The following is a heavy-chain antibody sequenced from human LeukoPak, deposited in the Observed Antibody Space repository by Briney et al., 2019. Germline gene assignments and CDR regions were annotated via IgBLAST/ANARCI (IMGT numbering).Heavy chain of an antibody. CDR3: ARIPRDDILTGYYIPEDY. CDR1: GYSISRGYY. D-gene: IGHD3-9*01. Sequence: SETLSLTRTVSGYSISRGYYWGWIRQPPGTGLEWIGCIYHSGSTYYNPCLKSRVTISVDTSKNQFSLKLSSVTAADTAVYYCARIPRDDILTGYYIPEDYWGQGTLVTVSS. CDR2: IYHSGST. J-gene: IGHJ4*02. V-gene: IGHV4-38-2*02.